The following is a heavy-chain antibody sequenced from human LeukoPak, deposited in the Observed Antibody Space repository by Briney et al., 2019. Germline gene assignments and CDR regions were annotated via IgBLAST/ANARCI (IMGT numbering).Heavy chain of an antibody. CDR3: ARGQSYDSSGYYPLLP. CDR2: INPNSGGT. D-gene: IGHD3-22*01. CDR1: GYTFTGYY. V-gene: IGHV1-2*02. Sequence: ASVKVSCKASGYTFTGYYMHWVRQAPGRGLEWMGWINPNSGGTNYAQKFQGRVTVTRDTSISTAYMELSRLRSDDTAVYYCARGQSYDSSGYYPLLPWGQGTLVTVSS. J-gene: IGHJ4*02.